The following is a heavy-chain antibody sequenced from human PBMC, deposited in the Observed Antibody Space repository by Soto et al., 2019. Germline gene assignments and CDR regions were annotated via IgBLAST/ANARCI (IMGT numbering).Heavy chain of an antibody. J-gene: IGHJ6*02. D-gene: IGHD6-6*01. V-gene: IGHV3-49*04. CDR2: IRSKAYGGTT. Sequence: PGGSLRLSCTASGFTFGDYAMSWVRQAPGKGLEWVGFIRSKAYGGTTEYAASVKGRFTISRDDSKSIAYLQMNSLKTEDTAVYYCRGGGSSSGYYYYGMDVWGQGTTVTVSS. CDR1: GFTFGDYA. CDR3: RGGGSSSGYYYYGMDV.